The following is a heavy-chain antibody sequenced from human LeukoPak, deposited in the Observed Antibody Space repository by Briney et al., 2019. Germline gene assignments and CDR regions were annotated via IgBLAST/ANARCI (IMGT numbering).Heavy chain of an antibody. V-gene: IGHV3-23*01. CDR3: AKAPRAAAGTYNGMDV. Sequence: GGSLRPSCAASGFTFTNYAMTWVRQAPGKGLEWVSAIARSGGYTYYADSVKGRFTISRDNSQDTLYLQMNGLRAEDTAVYYCAKAPRAAAGTYNGMDVWGQGTTVTVSS. D-gene: IGHD6-13*01. CDR1: GFTFTNYA. CDR2: IARSGGYT. J-gene: IGHJ6*02.